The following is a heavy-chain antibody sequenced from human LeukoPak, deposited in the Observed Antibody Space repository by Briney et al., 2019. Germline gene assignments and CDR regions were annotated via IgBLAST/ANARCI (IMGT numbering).Heavy chain of an antibody. CDR3: AKDLGGGSYTRYFDY. Sequence: GGSLRLSWAASGFTFSSYAMSWVRQAPGKGLEWVSAISGSGGSTYYADSVKGRFTISRDNSKNTLYLQMNSLRAEDTSVYYCAKDLGGGSYTRYFDYWGEGTLVTVSS. J-gene: IGHJ4*02. CDR2: ISGSGGST. CDR1: GFTFSSYA. D-gene: IGHD1-26*01. V-gene: IGHV3-23*01.